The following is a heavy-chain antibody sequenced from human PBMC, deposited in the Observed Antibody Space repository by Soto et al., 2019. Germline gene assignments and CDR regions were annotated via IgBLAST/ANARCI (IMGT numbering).Heavy chain of an antibody. Sequence: GGSLRLSCAASGFTFDDYAMHWVRQAPGKGLEWVSGISWNSGSIGYADSVKGRFTISRDNAKNSLYLQMNSLTAEDTALYYCAKDVGAGPITGTTHFDYWGQGTLVTVSS. CDR3: AKDVGAGPITGTTHFDY. CDR2: ISWNSGSI. D-gene: IGHD1-20*01. J-gene: IGHJ4*02. V-gene: IGHV3-9*01. CDR1: GFTFDDYA.